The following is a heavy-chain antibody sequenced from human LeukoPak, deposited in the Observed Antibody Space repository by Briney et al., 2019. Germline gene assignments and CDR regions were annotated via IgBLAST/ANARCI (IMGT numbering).Heavy chain of an antibody. V-gene: IGHV3-30*03. CDR2: ISYDGRNT. J-gene: IGHJ4*02. CDR3: ARGLCSGISCYSPDY. Sequence: PGRSLRLSCVASGFTFSDYVMHWVRQAPGKGLEWVAIISYDGRNTYYADAVKGHLTISRDNSKNTLYAQLNSLRTEDTAVYFCARGLCSGISCYSPDYWGQGTLSPSPQ. D-gene: IGHD2-15*01. CDR1: GFTFSDYV.